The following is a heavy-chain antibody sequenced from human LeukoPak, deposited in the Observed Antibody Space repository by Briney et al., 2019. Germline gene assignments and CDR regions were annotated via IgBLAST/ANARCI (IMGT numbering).Heavy chain of an antibody. CDR3: ARDSYDSSGYFSQDAFDI. J-gene: IGHJ3*02. CDR1: GGTFSSYA. D-gene: IGHD3-22*01. V-gene: IGHV1-69*05. CDR2: IIPIFGTA. Sequence: SVKVSCKASGGTFSSYAISWVRQAPGQGLEWMGGIIPIFGTANYAQKFQGRVTITTDEPTSTAYMELSSLRSEDTAVYYCARDSYDSSGYFSQDAFDIWGQGTMVTVSS.